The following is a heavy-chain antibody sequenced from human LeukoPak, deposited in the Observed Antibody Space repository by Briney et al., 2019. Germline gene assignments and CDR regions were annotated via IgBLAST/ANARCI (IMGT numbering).Heavy chain of an antibody. J-gene: IGHJ4*02. CDR3: AREVYYGSGSYSDY. CDR2: ISSSGSTI. V-gene: IGHV3-48*03. Sequence: PGGSLGLSCAASGFTFSSYEMNWVRQAPGKGLEWVSYISSSGSTIYYADSVKGRFTISRDNAKNSLYLQMNSLRAEDTAVYYCAREVYYGSGSYSDYWGQGTLVTVSS. CDR1: GFTFSSYE. D-gene: IGHD3-10*01.